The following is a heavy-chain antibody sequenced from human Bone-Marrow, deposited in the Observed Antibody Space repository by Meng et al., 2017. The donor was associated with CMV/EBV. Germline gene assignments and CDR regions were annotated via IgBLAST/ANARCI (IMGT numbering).Heavy chain of an antibody. J-gene: IGHJ4*02. D-gene: IGHD6-6*01. CDR2: ISSSGSTI. CDR3: ARPYRGDSSSSQASYDLGYY. Sequence: GESLKISCAASGFTFSSYEMNWVRQAPGKGLEGVSYISSSGSTIYYADSVKGRFTISRDKAKNSLYLQMNSLRAEDTAVYDCARPYRGDSSSSQASYDLGYYWGQGTLVTVSS. V-gene: IGHV3-48*03. CDR1: GFTFSSYE.